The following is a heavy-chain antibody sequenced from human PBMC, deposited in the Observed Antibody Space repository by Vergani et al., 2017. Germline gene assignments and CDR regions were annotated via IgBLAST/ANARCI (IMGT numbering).Heavy chain of an antibody. CDR3: AGFLEPEYYYGMDV. CDR1: GFTFSSYW. V-gene: IGHV3-7*01. J-gene: IGHJ6*02. Sequence: EVQLVESGGGLVQPGGSLRLSCAASGFTFSSYWMSWVRQAPGKGLEWVANIKQDGSEKYYVDSVKGRFTISRDNAKNSLYLQMNSLRAEDTAVYYCAGFLEPEYYYGMDVWGQGTTVTVSS. D-gene: IGHD3-3*01. CDR2: IKQDGSEK.